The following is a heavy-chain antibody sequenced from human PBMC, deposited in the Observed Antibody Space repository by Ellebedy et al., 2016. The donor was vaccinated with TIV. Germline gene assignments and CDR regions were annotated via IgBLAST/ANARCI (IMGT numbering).Heavy chain of an antibody. CDR2: IYYSGST. CDR1: GGSISSYY. V-gene: IGHV4-59*01. J-gene: IGHJ4*02. CDR3: ARAREYSGYDRSAFDY. Sequence: GSLRLXXTVSGGSISSYYWSWIRQPPGKGLEWIGYIYYSGSTNYNPSLKSRVTISVDTSKNQFSLKLSSVTAADTAVYYCARAREYSGYDRSAFDYWGQGTLVTVSS. D-gene: IGHD5-12*01.